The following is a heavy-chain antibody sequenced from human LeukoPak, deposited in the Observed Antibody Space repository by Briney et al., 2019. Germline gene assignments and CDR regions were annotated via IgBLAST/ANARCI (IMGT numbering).Heavy chain of an antibody. CDR2: INTNTGNP. V-gene: IGHV7-4-1*02. D-gene: IGHD2-2*01. J-gene: IGHJ3*02. CDR1: GYTFTSYY. CDR3: ARAPGYCSSTSCYGGAFDI. Sequence: ASVKVSCKASGYTFTSYYMHWVRQAPGQGLEWMGWINTNTGNPTYAQGFTGRFVFSLDTSVSTAYLQISSLKAEDTAVYYCARAPGYCSSTSCYGGAFDIWGQGTMVTVSS.